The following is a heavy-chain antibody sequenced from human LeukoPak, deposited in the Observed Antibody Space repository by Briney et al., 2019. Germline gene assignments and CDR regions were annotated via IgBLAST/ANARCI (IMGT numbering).Heavy chain of an antibody. J-gene: IGHJ4*02. Sequence: GGSLRLSCAASGFTFDDYAMHWVRQAPGKGLEWVSGISWNSGSIGYADSVKGRFTISRDNAKNSLYLQMNSLRAEDTAVYYCAKGYCSSTSCYTVVDYWGQGTLVTVSS. D-gene: IGHD2-2*02. CDR1: GFTFDDYA. CDR3: AKGYCSSTSCYTVVDY. V-gene: IGHV3-9*01. CDR2: ISWNSGSI.